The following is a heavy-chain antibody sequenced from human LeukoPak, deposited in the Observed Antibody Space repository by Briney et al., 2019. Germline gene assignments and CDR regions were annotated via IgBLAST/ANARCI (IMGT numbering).Heavy chain of an antibody. CDR2: ISYSGST. V-gene: IGHV4-59*01. CDR1: GGSISRYY. CDR3: ARLDYYRFDY. Sequence: SETLSLTCTVSGGSISRYYRSWIRQPPGKGLEWLGYISYSGSTTYNPSLMSRVTISVDTSKNQFSLKLSSATAADTAVYYCARLDYYRFDYWGQGTVVTVSS. D-gene: IGHD3-22*01. J-gene: IGHJ4*02.